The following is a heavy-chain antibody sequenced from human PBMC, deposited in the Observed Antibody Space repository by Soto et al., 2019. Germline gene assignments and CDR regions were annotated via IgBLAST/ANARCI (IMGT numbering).Heavy chain of an antibody. D-gene: IGHD3-22*01. CDR3: ARTGDSSGYYYAYYYYGMDV. Sequence: PSETLSLTCTVSGGSISSYYWSWIRQHPGKGLEWIGYIYYSGSTYYNPSLKSRVTISVDTSKNQFSLKLSSVTAADTAVYYCARTGDSSGYYYAYYYYGMDVWGQGTTVTVSS. CDR2: IYYSGST. V-gene: IGHV4-59*06. J-gene: IGHJ6*02. CDR1: GGSISSYY.